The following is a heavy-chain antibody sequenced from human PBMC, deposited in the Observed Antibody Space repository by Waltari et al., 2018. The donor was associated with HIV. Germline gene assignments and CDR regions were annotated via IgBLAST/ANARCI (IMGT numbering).Heavy chain of an antibody. J-gene: IGHJ4*02. V-gene: IGHV3-74*01. CDR3: TTLYGGPSDY. Sequence: EVQLVESGGGLVQPGGSLRLSCAASGFTFSSYWMYWVRQAPGKGLVWVSRINPDGSATSYEDSVKGRFTISRDNAKNTLSLQMSSLRAEDTATYYCTTLYGGPSDYWGQGTLVTVS. CDR2: INPDGSAT. CDR1: GFTFSSYW. D-gene: IGHD3-10*01.